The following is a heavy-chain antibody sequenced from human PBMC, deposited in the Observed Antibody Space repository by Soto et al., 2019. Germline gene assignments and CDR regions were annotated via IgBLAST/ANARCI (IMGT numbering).Heavy chain of an antibody. CDR1: GGSFSGYY. V-gene: IGHV4-34*01. J-gene: IGHJ6*02. D-gene: IGHD1-26*01. CDR2: INHSGST. CDR3: ARGLGLGATYYYYGTDV. Sequence: SETLSLTCAVYGGSFSGYYWSWIRQPPGKGLEWIGEINHSGSTNYNPSLKSRVTISVDTSKNQFSLKLSSVTAADTAVYYCARGLGLGATYYYYGTDVWGQGTTVTVSS.